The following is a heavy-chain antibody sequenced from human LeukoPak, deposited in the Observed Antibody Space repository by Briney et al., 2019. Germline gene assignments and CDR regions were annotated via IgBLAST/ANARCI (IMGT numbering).Heavy chain of an antibody. CDR2: ITASGTAM. CDR1: GFTLSSYS. J-gene: IGHJ4*02. CDR3: ASSGSYRFDY. Sequence: GGSLRLSCAASGFTLSSYSMNWVRQAPGKGLEWVSHITASGTAMFYADSVKGRFTISRDNAKNSLYLQMNSLRDEDTAVYYCASSGSYRFDYWGQGTLVTVSS. V-gene: IGHV3-48*02. D-gene: IGHD1-26*01.